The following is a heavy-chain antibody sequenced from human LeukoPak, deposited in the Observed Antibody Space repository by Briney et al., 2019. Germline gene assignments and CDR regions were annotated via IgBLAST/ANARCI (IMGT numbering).Heavy chain of an antibody. J-gene: IGHJ4*02. V-gene: IGHV1-8*01. Sequence: ASVKVSCTASVYTFTSYDINWVRQAPGQGLEWMGWMNPNSGNTGYAQKFQGRVTMTRNTSISTAYMELSSLRSEDTAVYYCARGTYYYDSSGYFGYWGQGTLVTVSS. CDR3: ARGTYYYDSSGYFGY. CDR1: VYTFTSYD. CDR2: MNPNSGNT. D-gene: IGHD3-22*01.